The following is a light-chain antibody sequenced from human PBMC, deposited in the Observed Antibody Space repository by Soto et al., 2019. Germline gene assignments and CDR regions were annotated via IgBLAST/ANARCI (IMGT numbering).Light chain of an antibody. J-gene: IGLJ2*01. CDR2: DVT. V-gene: IGLV2-11*01. CDR1: SSDVGGYNY. Sequence: QSALTQPRSVSGSPGQSVTISCTGTSSDVGGYNYVSWYQQHPGKAPKVIIYDVTKRPSGVPDRFSGSKSDNTASLTISGLQAEDEADYYCCSYAGSNTLLFGGGTKLTVL. CDR3: CSYAGSNTLL.